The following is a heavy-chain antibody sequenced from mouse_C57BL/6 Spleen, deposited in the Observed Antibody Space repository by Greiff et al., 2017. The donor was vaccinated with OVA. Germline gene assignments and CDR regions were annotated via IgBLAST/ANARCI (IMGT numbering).Heavy chain of an antibody. CDR3: ARVYDYDGYFDY. CDR1: GFTFSDYY. D-gene: IGHD2-4*01. CDR2: INYDGSST. J-gene: IGHJ2*01. Sequence: EVMLVESAGGLVQPGRSMKLSCTASGFTFSDYYMAWVRQVPEKGLEWVANINYDGSSTYYLDSLKSRFIISRDNAKNILYLQMSSLKSEDTATYYCARVYDYDGYFDYWGQGTTLTVSS. V-gene: IGHV5-16*01.